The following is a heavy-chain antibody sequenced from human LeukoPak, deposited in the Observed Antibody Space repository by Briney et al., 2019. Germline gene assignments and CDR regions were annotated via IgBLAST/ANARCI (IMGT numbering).Heavy chain of an antibody. Sequence: GGSLRLSCAASGFTFREYSMSWIRQTPGKGLEWVSYISPSGDIIYHIDSVKGRFTISRDNAKNSLYLQMDSPRAEDTAVYYCARTMLVDGDAFDPWGQGTLVTVSS. J-gene: IGHJ5*02. V-gene: IGHV3-11*01. CDR3: ARTMLVDGDAFDP. CDR2: ISPSGDII. D-gene: IGHD4-17*01. CDR1: GFTFREYS.